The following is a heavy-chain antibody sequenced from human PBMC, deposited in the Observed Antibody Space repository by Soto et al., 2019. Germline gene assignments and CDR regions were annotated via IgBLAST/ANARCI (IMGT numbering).Heavy chain of an antibody. Sequence: PGGSLRLSCAASGFTFSSYAMHWVRQAPGKGLEWVAVISYDGSNKYYADSVKGRFTISRDNSKNTLYLQMNSLRAEDTAVYYCAREKTVTSMYYFDYWGQGTLVTVSS. CDR2: ISYDGSNK. J-gene: IGHJ4*02. V-gene: IGHV3-30-3*01. CDR1: GFTFSSYA. D-gene: IGHD4-17*01. CDR3: AREKTVTSMYYFDY.